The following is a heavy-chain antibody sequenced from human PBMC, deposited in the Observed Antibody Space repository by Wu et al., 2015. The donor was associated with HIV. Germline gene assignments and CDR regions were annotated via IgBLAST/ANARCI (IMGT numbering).Heavy chain of an antibody. Sequence: QVQLVQSGAEVKKPGSSVKVSCTASGGTFNTYAITWVRQAPGRGLEWMGGITPIFGTANYAHNFKGRVSITTDESTHTAYMELSSLRSEDTAVYYCARGGGSRIDDAFVYLGSEGTNGHRF. J-gene: IGHJ3*02. CDR3: ARGGGSRIDDAFVY. D-gene: IGHD3-16*01. CDR1: GGTFNTYA. V-gene: IGHV1-69*05. CDR2: ITPIFGTA.